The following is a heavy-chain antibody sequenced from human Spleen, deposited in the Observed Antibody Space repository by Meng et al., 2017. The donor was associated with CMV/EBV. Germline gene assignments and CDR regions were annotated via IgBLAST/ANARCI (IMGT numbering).Heavy chain of an antibody. D-gene: IGHD2-2*01. J-gene: IGHJ6*02. Sequence: GESLKISCAASGFTVSSNYMSWVRQAPGKGLEWVSVIYSGGSTYYADSVKGRFTISRDNSKNTLYLQMNSLRAEDTAVYYCARNPHCSSSSCLYYYGMDVWGRGTMVTVSS. CDR3: ARNPHCSSSSCLYYYGMDV. CDR1: GFTVSSNY. V-gene: IGHV3-53*05. CDR2: IYSGGST.